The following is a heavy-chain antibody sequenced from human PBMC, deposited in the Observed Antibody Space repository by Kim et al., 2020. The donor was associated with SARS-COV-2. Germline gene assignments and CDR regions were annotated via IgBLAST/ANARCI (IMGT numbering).Heavy chain of an antibody. V-gene: IGHV4-39*01. J-gene: IGHJ1*01. Sequence: YSPSLKRRVTISVDTSKNQFSLKLSSVTAADTAVYYCAGLIRWNPSYFQHWGQGTLVTVSS. D-gene: IGHD1-1*01. CDR3: AGLIRWNPSYFQH.